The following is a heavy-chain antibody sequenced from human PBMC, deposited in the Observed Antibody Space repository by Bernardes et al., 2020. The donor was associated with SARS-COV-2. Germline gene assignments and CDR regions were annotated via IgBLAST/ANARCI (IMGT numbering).Heavy chain of an antibody. CDR2: IYYSGST. J-gene: IGHJ4*02. D-gene: IGHD3-22*01. V-gene: IGHV4-59*01. CDR3: ARGYYDSSGLPWY. Sequence: SETLSLTCTVSGGSISSYYWSWIRQPPGKGLEWIGYIYYSGSTNYNPSLKSRVTISVDTSKNQFSLKLSSVTAADTAVYYCARGYYDSSGLPWYWGQGTLVTVSS. CDR1: GGSISSYY.